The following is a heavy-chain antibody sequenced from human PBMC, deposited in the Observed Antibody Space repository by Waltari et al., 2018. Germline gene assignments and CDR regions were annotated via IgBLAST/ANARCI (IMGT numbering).Heavy chain of an antibody. D-gene: IGHD3-22*01. CDR2: TYYRSKWYN. Sequence: QVQLQQSGPGLVTPSQTLSLTCAISGDSVSSNSAAWNWIRQSPSRGLEWLGRTYYRSKWYNDYAVSVKSRITINPDTSKNQFSLQLNSVTPEDTAVYYCARDRHYYDSSGYYSDAFDIWGQGTMVTVSS. J-gene: IGHJ3*02. CDR1: GDSVSSNSAA. V-gene: IGHV6-1*01. CDR3: ARDRHYYDSSGYYSDAFDI.